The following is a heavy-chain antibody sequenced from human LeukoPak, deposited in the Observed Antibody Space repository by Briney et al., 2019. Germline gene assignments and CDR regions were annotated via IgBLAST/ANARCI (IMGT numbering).Heavy chain of an antibody. J-gene: IGHJ4*02. CDR2: IGSSGHFR. Sequence: AGSLSLSCAASGFTFSNYTMNWVRQAPGKGLEWVSSIGSSGHFRYYAASRKGRVTISRDNAKNSLYLQVNSLRVEDTAMYYCARSCDGDCYSDYWGRGPRVTVSS. CDR1: GFTFSNYT. D-gene: IGHD2-21*02. CDR3: ARSCDGDCYSDY. V-gene: IGHV3-21*06.